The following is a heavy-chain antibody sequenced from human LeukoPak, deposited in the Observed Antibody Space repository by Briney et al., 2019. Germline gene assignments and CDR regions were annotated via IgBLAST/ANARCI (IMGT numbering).Heavy chain of an antibody. CDR1: GGSFSGYY. V-gene: IGHV4-34*01. J-gene: IGHJ4*02. CDR3: ARNYYDILTGYYSFDY. D-gene: IGHD3-9*01. Sequence: PSETLSLTCAVYGGSFSGYYWSWIRQPPGKGLEWIGEIKHSGSTNYNPSLKSRVTISLDTSKNQFSLNLNSLTAADTAVYYCARNYYDILTGYYSFDYWGQGTLVTVSS. CDR2: IKHSGST.